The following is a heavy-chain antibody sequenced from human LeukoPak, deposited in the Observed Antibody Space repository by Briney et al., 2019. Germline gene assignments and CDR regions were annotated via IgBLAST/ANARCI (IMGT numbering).Heavy chain of an antibody. J-gene: IGHJ4*02. CDR3: ARSIAARTYYFDY. CDR1: GGTFSSYA. Sequence: ASVKVSCKASGGTFSSYANSWVRQAPGQGLEWMGRIIPIFGIANYAQKFQGRVTITADKSTSTAYMELSSLRSEDTAVYYCARSIAARTYYFDYWGQGTLVTVSS. V-gene: IGHV1-69*04. D-gene: IGHD6-6*01. CDR2: IIPIFGIA.